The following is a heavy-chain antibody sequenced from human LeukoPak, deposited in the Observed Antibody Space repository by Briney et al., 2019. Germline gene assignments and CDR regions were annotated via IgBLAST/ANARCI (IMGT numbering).Heavy chain of an antibody. Sequence: GGSLRLSCAASGFTFSTYWMSWVRQAPGKGLEWVAIIKQDGSEKYYGDSVKGRFTISRDNAKNSLYLQMNSLRAEDTALYYCARGYSGYDFHPVDYWGQGTLVTVSS. J-gene: IGHJ4*02. V-gene: IGHV3-7*03. CDR3: ARGYSGYDFHPVDY. CDR1: GFTFSTYW. CDR2: IKQDGSEK. D-gene: IGHD5-12*01.